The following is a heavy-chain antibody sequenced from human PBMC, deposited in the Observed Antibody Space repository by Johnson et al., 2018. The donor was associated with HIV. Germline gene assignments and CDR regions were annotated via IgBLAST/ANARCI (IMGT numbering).Heavy chain of an antibody. J-gene: IGHJ3*02. Sequence: VQVVESGGGLVQPGGSLRLSCAASGFTFSSYAMHWVRQAPGKGLEYVSAISSNGGSTYYANSVKGRFTISRDNSKNTLYLQMGSLRAEDTAVYYCAKDNSYGDLRDAFDIWGQGTMVTVSS. D-gene: IGHD4-17*01. CDR3: AKDNSYGDLRDAFDI. CDR1: GFTFSSYA. CDR2: ISSNGGST. V-gene: IGHV3-64*01.